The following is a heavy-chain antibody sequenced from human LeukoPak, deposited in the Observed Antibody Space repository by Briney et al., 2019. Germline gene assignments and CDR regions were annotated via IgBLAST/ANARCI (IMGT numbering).Heavy chain of an antibody. CDR3: VRERDGGLFDY. V-gene: IGHV1-46*01. CDR1: GYTFTSYY. J-gene: IGHJ4*02. CDR2: INPGGGRP. Sequence: ASVKVSCKASGYTFTSYYIHWVRQAPGQGLEWVGIINPGGGRPNYSQKFQGRITMTGDTSTSTVYMELSSLRSEDTAVYYCVRERDGGLFDYWGQGALVTVSS. D-gene: IGHD6-25*01.